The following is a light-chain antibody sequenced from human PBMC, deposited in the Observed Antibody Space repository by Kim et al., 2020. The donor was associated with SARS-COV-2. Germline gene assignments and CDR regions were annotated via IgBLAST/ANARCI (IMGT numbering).Light chain of an antibody. Sequence: SPGERATLSGRATESISDNFAWYQQKPGQAPRLLIYGASTRATGIPARFRGSGSGTEFTLIITTLQSEDFAMYYCQQYKIWPPLTFGGGTKVDIK. V-gene: IGKV3D-15*01. CDR2: GAS. CDR1: ESISDN. CDR3: QQYKIWPPLT. J-gene: IGKJ4*01.